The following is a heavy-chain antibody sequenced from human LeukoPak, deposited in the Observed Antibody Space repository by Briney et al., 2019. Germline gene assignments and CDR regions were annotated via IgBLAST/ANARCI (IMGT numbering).Heavy chain of an antibody. V-gene: IGHV3-48*01. D-gene: IGHD5-12*01. J-gene: IGHJ4*02. Sequence: GGSLRLSCTASGFTFSTYSMNWVRQAPGRGLEWVSYISGSSSSSDGGAKQYADSVKGRFTISRDNDKNSLYLQMTSLRAEDTAVYYCARTLRGSRGYDWGFDFWGQGTQVTVSS. CDR1: GFTFSTYS. CDR3: ARTLRGSRGYDWGFDF. CDR2: ISGSSSSSDGGAK.